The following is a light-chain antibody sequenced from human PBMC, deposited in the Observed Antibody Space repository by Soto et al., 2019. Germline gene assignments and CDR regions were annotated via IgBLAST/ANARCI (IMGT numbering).Light chain of an antibody. J-gene: IGKJ1*01. CDR2: DAS. Sequence: DIQMTQSPSTLSASVGDRVTITCRASQGLHPSLAWYQQKPGKAPKLLIYDASNLERGVPSRFSGSGSGTEFTLTVSSLQPDDFVTYYCQHFHSFPWTFGQGTKV. CDR1: QGLHPS. V-gene: IGKV1-5*01. CDR3: QHFHSFPWT.